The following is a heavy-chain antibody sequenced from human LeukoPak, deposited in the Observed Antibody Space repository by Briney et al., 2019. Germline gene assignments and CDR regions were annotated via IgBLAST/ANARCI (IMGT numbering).Heavy chain of an antibody. CDR3: AREAIGYCSSTSCPSPFDI. J-gene: IGHJ3*02. CDR2: INPNSGGT. D-gene: IGHD2-2*01. Sequence: ASVKVSCKASGYTFTGYYMHWVRQAPGQGLEWMGWINPNSGGTNYAQKFQGRVTMTRDTSISTAYMELSRLRSDDTAVYYCAREAIGYCSSTSCPSPFDIWGQGTMVTVSS. V-gene: IGHV1-2*02. CDR1: GYTFTGYY.